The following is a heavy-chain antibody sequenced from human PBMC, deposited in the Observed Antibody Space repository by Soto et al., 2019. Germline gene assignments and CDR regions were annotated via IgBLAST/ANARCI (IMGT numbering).Heavy chain of an antibody. CDR2: IYHSGST. CDR3: ARGVIH. D-gene: IGHD3-16*02. V-gene: IGHV4-30-2*05. CDR1: GGSISSGGYS. J-gene: IGHJ4*02. Sequence: PSETLSLTCAVSGGSISSGGYSWSWIRQPPGKGLEWIGYIYHSGSTSYNPSLKSRLTISVDTSKNQFSLKLSSVTAADTAVYYCARGVIHWGQGTLVTVSS.